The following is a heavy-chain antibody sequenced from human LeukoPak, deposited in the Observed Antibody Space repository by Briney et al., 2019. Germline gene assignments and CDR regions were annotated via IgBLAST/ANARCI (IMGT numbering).Heavy chain of an antibody. V-gene: IGHV1-2*02. D-gene: IGHD3-10*01. CDR1: GYTFTGYY. CDR3: ARELLRVTMVRGVMRGRHNWFDP. CDR2: INPNSGGT. J-gene: IGHJ5*02. Sequence: ASVKVSCKASGYTFTGYYMHWVRQAPGQGLEWMGWINPNSGGTNYAQKFQGRVTMTRDTSISTACMELSRLRSDDTAVYYCARELLRVTMVRGVMRGRHNWFDPWGQGTLVTVSS.